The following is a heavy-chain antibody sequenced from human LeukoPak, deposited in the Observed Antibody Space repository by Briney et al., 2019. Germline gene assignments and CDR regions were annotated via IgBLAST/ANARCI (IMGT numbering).Heavy chain of an antibody. J-gene: IGHJ4*02. CDR2: IYYSGDT. V-gene: IGHV4-61*08. CDR3: ARINNGWPYHFDY. Sequence: SQTLSLTCTVSGGSINSGGYYWSWIRQHPGKGLEWLGYIYYSGDTNYKPSLKSRVTISLDTSKNQVSLKVSSVTAADTAVYYCARINNGWPYHFDYWGQGTLVTVSS. D-gene: IGHD6-19*01. CDR1: GGSINSGGYY.